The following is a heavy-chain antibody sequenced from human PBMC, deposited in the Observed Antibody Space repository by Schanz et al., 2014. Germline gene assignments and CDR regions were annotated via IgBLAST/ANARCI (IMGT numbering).Heavy chain of an antibody. CDR3: ARVSMEFERGKSYYYYMDV. CDR2: IIPILGIA. V-gene: IGHV1-69*02. D-gene: IGHD3-10*01. CDR1: GGTFNSYT. J-gene: IGHJ6*03. Sequence: QVQLVQSGAEVKKPGSSMKVSCKASGGTFNSYTINWVRQAPGQGLEWMGRIIPILGIANYAQKFQGRVTITADRSTSTAYMELSSLTSEDTAVYYCARVSMEFERGKSYYYYMDVWGRGTTVTVSS.